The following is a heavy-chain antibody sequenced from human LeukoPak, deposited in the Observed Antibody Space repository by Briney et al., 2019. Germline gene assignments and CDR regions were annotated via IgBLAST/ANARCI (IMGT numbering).Heavy chain of an antibody. CDR2: ISSDGSNK. J-gene: IGHJ3*02. V-gene: IGHV3-30*04. CDR1: GFTFSSYA. D-gene: IGHD6-19*01. CDR3: ARVISSGWSHAFDI. Sequence: GGSLRLFCAASGFTFSSYAMHWVRQAPGKGLEWVAVISSDGSNKYYADSVKGRSTVSRDNSKNTLYLQMNSLRAEDTAVYYCARVISSGWSHAFDIWGQGTMVTVSS.